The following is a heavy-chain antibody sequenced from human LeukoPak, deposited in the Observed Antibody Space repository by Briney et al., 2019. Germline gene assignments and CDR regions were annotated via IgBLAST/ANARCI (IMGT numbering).Heavy chain of an antibody. V-gene: IGHV1-2*02. Sequence: EASVKVSCKASGYTFTGYYMHWVRQAPVQGLEWMGWINPNSGGTNYAQKFQGRVTMTRDTSISTAYMELSRLRSDDTAVYYCARDAGYCSSTSCQGGWFDPWGQGTLVTVSS. D-gene: IGHD2-2*01. CDR3: ARDAGYCSSTSCQGGWFDP. CDR1: GYTFTGYY. CDR2: INPNSGGT. J-gene: IGHJ5*02.